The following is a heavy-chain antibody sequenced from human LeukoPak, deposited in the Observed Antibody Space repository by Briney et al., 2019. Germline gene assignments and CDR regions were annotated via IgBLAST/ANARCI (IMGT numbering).Heavy chain of an antibody. J-gene: IGHJ6*03. V-gene: IGHV3-30*03. Sequence: GRSLRLSCAASGFTFSSYGMDWVRQAPGKGLEWVAVISYDGSNKYYADSVKGRFTISRDNSKNTLYLQMNSLRAEDTAVYYCARGGEDIVLMVYAYYYYYMDVWGKGTTVTVSS. CDR3: ARGGEDIVLMVYAYYYYYMDV. D-gene: IGHD2-8*01. CDR2: ISYDGSNK. CDR1: GFTFSSYG.